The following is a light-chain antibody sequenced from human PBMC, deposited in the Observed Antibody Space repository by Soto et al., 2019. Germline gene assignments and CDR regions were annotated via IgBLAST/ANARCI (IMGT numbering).Light chain of an antibody. V-gene: IGKV3-20*01. CDR2: AAS. Sequence: EIVLTQSPGTLSLSPGERATLSCRASQSLGSGYLAWYQQKPGQAPRILIYAASTRATGIPDRFSGSGSGTDFSLTISRLEPEDFAVYYCQQYDTSPRTFGQGTKVDI. J-gene: IGKJ1*01. CDR3: QQYDTSPRT. CDR1: QSLGSGY.